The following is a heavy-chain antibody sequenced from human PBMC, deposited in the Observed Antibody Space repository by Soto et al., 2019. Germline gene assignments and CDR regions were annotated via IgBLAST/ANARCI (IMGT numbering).Heavy chain of an antibody. CDR1: GFTFSDYY. Sequence: PGGSLRLSCAASGFTFSDYYMSWIRQAPGKGLEWVSYISSSGSTIYYADSVKGRFTISRDNAKNSLYLQMNSLRAEDTAVYYCARLIQLWTSGTLKYYYYGMDVWGQGTTVTVSS. CDR3: ARLIQLWTSGTLKYYYYGMDV. D-gene: IGHD5-18*01. V-gene: IGHV3-11*01. J-gene: IGHJ6*02. CDR2: ISSSGSTI.